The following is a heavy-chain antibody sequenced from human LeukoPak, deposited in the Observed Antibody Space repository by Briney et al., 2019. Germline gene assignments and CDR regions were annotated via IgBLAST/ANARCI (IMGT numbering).Heavy chain of an antibody. V-gene: IGHV3-49*03. CDR3: SREWGNGNDLRLDS. J-gene: IGHJ4*02. Sequence: HPGGSLRLSCTSSGFTFREFAVSWFRQAPGKGLEWIGFIRSSIYGGTPKAAASVKGRFIFSRDDSKGVAYLRMNSLKTDDTAVYYCSREWGNGNDLRLDSWGQGTLVTVSS. CDR2: IRSSIYGGTP. CDR1: GFTFREFA. D-gene: IGHD1-1*01.